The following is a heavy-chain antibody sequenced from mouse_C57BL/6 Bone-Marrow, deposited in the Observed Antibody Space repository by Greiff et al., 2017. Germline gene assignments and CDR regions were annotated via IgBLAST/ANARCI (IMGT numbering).Heavy chain of an antibody. D-gene: IGHD3-3*01. CDR1: GYTFTNYW. CDR2: IYPGGGYT. Sequence: VHLVEPGAELVRPGTSVKMSCKASGYTFTNYWIGWVKQRPGHGLEWIGDIYPGGGYTNYNEQFKGKATLTVDKSSSTAYMQFSSLTSEDSANYCCAKKGPLDYWGQGTSVTVSS. J-gene: IGHJ4*01. CDR3: AKKGPLDY. V-gene: IGHV1-63*01.